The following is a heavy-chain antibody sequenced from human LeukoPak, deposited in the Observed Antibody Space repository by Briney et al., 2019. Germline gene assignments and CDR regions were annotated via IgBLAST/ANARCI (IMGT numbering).Heavy chain of an antibody. J-gene: IGHJ4*02. D-gene: IGHD1-26*01. V-gene: IGHV3-23*01. CDR2: IGSSGDYT. Sequence: PGGSLSLSCAAPGFTFSNYAMTWVRQAPGKGLEWVSGIGSSGDYTYYADSVKGRFTISRDNSKNTLFLQMSSLRVEDTAVYYCAKDLVGSNPHDYSGQGTLVTVSS. CDR3: AKDLVGSNPHDY. CDR1: GFTFSNYA.